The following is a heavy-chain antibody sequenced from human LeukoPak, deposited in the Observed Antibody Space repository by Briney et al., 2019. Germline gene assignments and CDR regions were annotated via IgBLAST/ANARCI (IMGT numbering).Heavy chain of an antibody. CDR2: ISSSSSTI. Sequence: GGSLRLSCAASGFTFSSYSMNWVRQAPGKGLEWVSYISSSSSTIYYADSVKGRFTISRDNAKNSLYLQMNSLRAEDTAVYYCAKDHAYYDSSGYFYFDYWGQGTLVTVSS. V-gene: IGHV3-48*01. CDR3: AKDHAYYDSSGYFYFDY. D-gene: IGHD3-22*01. CDR1: GFTFSSYS. J-gene: IGHJ4*02.